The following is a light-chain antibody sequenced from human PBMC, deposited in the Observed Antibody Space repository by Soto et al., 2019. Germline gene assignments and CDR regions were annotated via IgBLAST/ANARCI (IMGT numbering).Light chain of an antibody. CDR3: SSYTSSSTWV. J-gene: IGLJ2*01. Sequence: QSALTQPASVSGSPGQSITISCTGTSSDVGRYKYVSWFQQHPGKAPKLMIYDVSNRPSGVSNRFSGSKSGNTASLTISGLQAEDEADYYCSSYTSSSTWVFGGGTKLPVL. CDR2: DVS. CDR1: SSDVGRYKY. V-gene: IGLV2-14*01.